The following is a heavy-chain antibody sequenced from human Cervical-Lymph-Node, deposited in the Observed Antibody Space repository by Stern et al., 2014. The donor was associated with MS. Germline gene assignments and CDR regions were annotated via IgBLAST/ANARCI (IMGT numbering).Heavy chain of an antibody. CDR2: INNNTGTP. CDR3: ARDMSDFWSDYGHNWFDP. Sequence: QVQLVQSGSELKKPGASVNVSCKASGYTFNKYLINWVRQAPGQGLEWMGWINNNTGTPTYARGFAGRFVFSLDTSVNTAHLQISRLKTEDTAVYFCARDMSDFWSDYGHNWFDPWGQGTLVIVSS. D-gene: IGHD3-3*01. V-gene: IGHV7-4-1*02. CDR1: GYTFNKYL. J-gene: IGHJ5*02.